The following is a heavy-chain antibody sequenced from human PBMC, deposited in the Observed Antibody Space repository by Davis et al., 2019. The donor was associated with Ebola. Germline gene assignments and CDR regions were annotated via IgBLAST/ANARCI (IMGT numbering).Heavy chain of an antibody. CDR2: ISSSGSTI. Sequence: GESLKISCAASGFTFSDYYMSWIRQAPGKGLEWVSYISSSGSTIYYADSVKGRFTISRDNAKNSLYLQMNSLRAEDTAVYYCATYGDYVGEFDYWGQGTLVTVSS. CDR3: ATYGDYVGEFDY. J-gene: IGHJ4*02. V-gene: IGHV3-11*01. D-gene: IGHD4-17*01. CDR1: GFTFSDYY.